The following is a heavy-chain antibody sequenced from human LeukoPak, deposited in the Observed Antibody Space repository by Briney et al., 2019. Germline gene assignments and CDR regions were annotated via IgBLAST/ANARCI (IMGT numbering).Heavy chain of an antibody. J-gene: IGHJ3*02. CDR3: ARVVVVAGVLDAFDI. CDR2: IIPLLAIA. D-gene: IGHD2-15*01. Sequence: GAAVKVSCKASRDTFSRDTISWVRQAPGQGHEWLGGIIPLLAIANYAQKFQGRVTITTDESTSTAYMELSSLRSEDTAVYYCARVVVVAGVLDAFDIWGQGTKVTVSS. CDR1: RDTFSRDT. V-gene: IGHV1-69*05.